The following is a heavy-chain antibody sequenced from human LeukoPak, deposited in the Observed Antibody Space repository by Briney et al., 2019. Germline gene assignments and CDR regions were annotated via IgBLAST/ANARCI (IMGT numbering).Heavy chain of an antibody. CDR3: ARDHLSGIAVAGDY. J-gene: IGHJ4*02. V-gene: IGHV4-61*01. Sequence: SETLSLTCTVSGGSVSSGSYYWSWIRQPPGKGLEWIGYIYYSGSTNYNPSLKSRVTISVDTSKNQFSLKLSSVTAADTAVYYCARDHLSGIAVAGDYWGQGTLDTVSS. D-gene: IGHD6-19*01. CDR2: IYYSGST. CDR1: GGSVSSGSYY.